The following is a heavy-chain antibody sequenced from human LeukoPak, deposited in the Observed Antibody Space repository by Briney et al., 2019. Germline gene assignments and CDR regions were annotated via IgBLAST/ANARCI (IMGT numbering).Heavy chain of an antibody. J-gene: IGHJ4*02. D-gene: IGHD2/OR15-2a*01. CDR3: ARVSWRALPYYFDY. Sequence: GGSLRLSCAASGFTVSSNYMSWVRQAPGKGLEWVSVIYSGGSTYYADSVKGRLTISRDNSKNTLYLQMNSLRAEDTAVYYCARVSWRALPYYFDYWGQGTLVTVSS. CDR1: GFTVSSNY. V-gene: IGHV3-66*01. CDR2: IYSGGST.